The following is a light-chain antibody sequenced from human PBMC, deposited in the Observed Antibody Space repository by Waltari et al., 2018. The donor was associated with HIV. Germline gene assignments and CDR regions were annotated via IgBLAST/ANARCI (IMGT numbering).Light chain of an antibody. CDR3: QQYASSPWT. V-gene: IGKV3D-20*01. CDR1: QTISNNY. Sequence: IVLTQSPATLSLSPGERATLSCGASQTISNNYLAWYQQKPGLPPRLVIYDASNRAGGIPDRFGGSGSGTDFTLTINRLEPVDFAVYYCQQYASSPWTFGQGTKLEVK. J-gene: IGKJ2*02. CDR2: DAS.